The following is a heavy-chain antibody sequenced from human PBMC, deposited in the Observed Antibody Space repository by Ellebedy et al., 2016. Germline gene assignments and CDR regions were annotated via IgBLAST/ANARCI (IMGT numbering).Heavy chain of an antibody. CDR1: GGSISSYY. V-gene: IGHV4-59*01. CDR3: ARGSAGATYHRV. Sequence: SETLSLTCTVSGGSISSYYWSWIRQPPGTGLEWIGYINNSGNTNYNPSLKSRVTISADTSKNQFSLRLTSVTAADTAVYYCARGSAGATYHRVWGQGTLVTVSS. D-gene: IGHD4/OR15-4a*01. CDR2: INNSGNT. J-gene: IGHJ4*02.